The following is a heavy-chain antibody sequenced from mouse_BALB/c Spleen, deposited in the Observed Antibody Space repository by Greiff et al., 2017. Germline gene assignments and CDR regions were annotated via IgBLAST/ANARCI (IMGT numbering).Heavy chain of an antibody. CDR2: IRNKANGYTT. J-gene: IGHJ4*01. Sequence: EVQGVESGGGLVQPGGSLRLSCAASGFTFTDYYMSWVRQPPGKALEWLGFIRNKANGYTTEYSASVKGQFTISRDNSKSILYLQMNTLRAEDSATYYCARVFYYGKYYYAMDYWGQGTSVTVSA. V-gene: IGHV7-3*02. CDR3: ARVFYYGKYYYAMDY. CDR1: GFTFTDYY. D-gene: IGHD1-1*01.